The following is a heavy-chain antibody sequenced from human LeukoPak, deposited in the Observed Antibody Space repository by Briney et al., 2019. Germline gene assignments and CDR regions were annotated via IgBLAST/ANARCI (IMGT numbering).Heavy chain of an antibody. CDR3: ARTSNFWSGYYIDY. Sequence: SETLSLICTVSGGSISSYYWSWIRQPPGKGLEWIGYIYYSGSTNYNPSLKSRVTISVDTSKNQFSLKLSSVTAADTAVYYCARTSNFWSGYYIDYWGQGTLVTVSS. D-gene: IGHD3-3*01. CDR1: GGSISSYY. J-gene: IGHJ4*02. CDR2: IYYSGST. V-gene: IGHV4-59*01.